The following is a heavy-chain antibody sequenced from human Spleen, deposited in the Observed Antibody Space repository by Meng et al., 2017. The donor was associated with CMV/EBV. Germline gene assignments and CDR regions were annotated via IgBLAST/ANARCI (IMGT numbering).Heavy chain of an antibody. CDR1: GYTFITYY. CDR3: ARGLSSNGYYLDPDFDY. J-gene: IGHJ4*02. V-gene: IGHV1-46*01. D-gene: IGHD3-22*01. CDR2: INPDGGTT. Sequence: ASVKVSCKASGYTFITYYIHWVRQAPGQGLEWMGRINPDGGTTTYSQKFQGGVTLTSDTSTNTVYMELTSLTFDDTAVYYCARGLSSNGYYLDPDFDYWGQGTLVTVSS.